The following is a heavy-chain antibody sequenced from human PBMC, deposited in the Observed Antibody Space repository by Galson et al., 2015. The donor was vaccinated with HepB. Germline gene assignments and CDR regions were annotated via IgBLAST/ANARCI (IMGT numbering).Heavy chain of an antibody. Sequence: SVKVSCKASGYPFVTYGINWVRQAPGQGLEWMAWSSGDNENTNFAPKFQDRVTLTTDTSTNTVYMELRSLKSDDTAVYYCARANIVGTKANHFYGMDVWGQGTTVTVSS. V-gene: IGHV1-18*04. CDR2: SSGDNENT. J-gene: IGHJ6*02. CDR3: ARANIVGTKANHFYGMDV. CDR1: GYPFVTYG. D-gene: IGHD5-12*01.